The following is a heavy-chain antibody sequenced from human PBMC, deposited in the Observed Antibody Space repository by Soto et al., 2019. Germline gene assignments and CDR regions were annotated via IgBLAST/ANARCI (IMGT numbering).Heavy chain of an antibody. CDR1: GFSLITYA. CDR2: ISSSGVTT. Sequence: GGSLRLSCSVSGFSLITYAFHWVRQAPGKGLEYVSSISSSGVTTYNADSVKGRFTISRDNAKNSLYLQMNSLRAEDTAFYYCAKDTGPNWGQGTLVTAPQ. J-gene: IGHJ4*02. CDR3: AKDTGPN. V-gene: IGHV3-64*04.